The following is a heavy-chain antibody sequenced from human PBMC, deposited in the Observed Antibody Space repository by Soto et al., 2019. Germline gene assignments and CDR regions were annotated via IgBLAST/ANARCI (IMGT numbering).Heavy chain of an antibody. J-gene: IGHJ4*02. CDR1: GYMFTNYW. CDR2: IHGGDSNT. D-gene: IGHD6-19*01. V-gene: IGHV5-51*01. CDR3: ARRVTSSTGWDY. Sequence: GESLKISCKGSGYMFTNYWIGWVRQMPGKGLEWMGIIHGGDSNTRYSPSFDVQVTISTDKSINTAYLQWSSLKASDTAMYYCARRVTSSTGWDYWGQGTLVTVSS.